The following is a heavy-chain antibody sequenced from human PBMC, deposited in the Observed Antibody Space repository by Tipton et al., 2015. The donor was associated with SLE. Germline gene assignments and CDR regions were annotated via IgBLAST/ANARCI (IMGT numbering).Heavy chain of an antibody. J-gene: IGHJ5*02. CDR3: ARQGDEHIVVVIAKSWFDP. CDR1: GGPISSGSYY. Sequence: TLSLTCTVSGGPISSGSYYWSWIRQPAGKGLEWIGSIYYSGSTYYNPSLKSRVTISVDTSKNQFSLKLSSVTAADTAVYYCARQGDEHIVVVIAKSWFDPWGQGTLVTVSS. V-gene: IGHV4-39*07. D-gene: IGHD2-21*01. CDR2: IYYSGST.